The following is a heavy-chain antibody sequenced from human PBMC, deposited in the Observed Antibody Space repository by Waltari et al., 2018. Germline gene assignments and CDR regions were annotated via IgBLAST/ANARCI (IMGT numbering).Heavy chain of an antibody. CDR1: GGSLRGYT. V-gene: IGHV1-69*05. J-gene: IGHJ5*02. D-gene: IGHD6-25*01. Sequence: QVQLLQSGAEVRKPGSSVRLSCSTSGGSLRGYTFSWLRRAPGRRLEWMGVFIPVFGTAKDAQKFQGRLTITPGDNTRSAYMERGGLTSQDTAVYLCAGGYRFASSGRYDFDHWGQGTLVTVSS. CDR3: AGGYRFASSGRYDFDH. CDR2: FIPVFGTA.